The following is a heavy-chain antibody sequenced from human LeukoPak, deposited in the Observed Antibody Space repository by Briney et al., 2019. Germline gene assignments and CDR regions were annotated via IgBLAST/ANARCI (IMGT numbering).Heavy chain of an antibody. CDR2: MSNNGYSV. CDR3: ARGKRIFDL. CDR1: GFIFSNYA. Sequence: GGSLRLSCAAPGFIFSNYAMSWVRQAPGRGPEWVSYMSNNGYSVYYSASVKGRFTMSRDNGNSSLFLQMDSLRVDDTAVYYCARGKRIFDLWGQGVLVAVSS. V-gene: IGHV3-11*01. J-gene: IGHJ4*02. D-gene: IGHD6-25*01.